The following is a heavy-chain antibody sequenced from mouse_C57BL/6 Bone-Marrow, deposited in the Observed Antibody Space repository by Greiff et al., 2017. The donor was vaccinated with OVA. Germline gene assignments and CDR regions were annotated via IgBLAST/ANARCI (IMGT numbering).Heavy chain of an antibody. CDR3: ARDAMGDWYFDV. J-gene: IGHJ1*03. CDR1: GFTFSDFY. CDR2: SRNKANDYTT. V-gene: IGHV7-1*01. Sequence: EVNVVESGGGLVQSGRSLRLSCATSGFTFSDFYMEWVRQAPGKGLEWIAASRNKANDYTTEYSASVKGRFIVSRDTSQSILYLQMNALRAEDTAIYYCARDAMGDWYFDVWGTGTTVTVSS.